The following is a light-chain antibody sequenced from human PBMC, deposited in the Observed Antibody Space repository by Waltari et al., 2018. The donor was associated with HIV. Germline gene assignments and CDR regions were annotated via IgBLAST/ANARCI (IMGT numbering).Light chain of an antibody. CDR3: QQYDNLPYT. CDR1: QDISNY. Sequence: DIQMTQSPSSLSASVGDRVTITCQASQDISNYLNWYQQKPGKAPKVLIYDASNLKTGVPSGFSGSGSGTDFTFTISSLQPEDIATYYCQQYDNLPYTFGQGTKLEIK. CDR2: DAS. J-gene: IGKJ2*01. V-gene: IGKV1-33*01.